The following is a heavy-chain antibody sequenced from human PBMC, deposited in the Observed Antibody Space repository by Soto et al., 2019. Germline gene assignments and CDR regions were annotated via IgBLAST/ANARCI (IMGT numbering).Heavy chain of an antibody. CDR1: GYTFTGYY. D-gene: IGHD7-27*01. Sequence: ASVKVSCKASGYTFTGYYMHWVRQAPGQGLEWMGWINPNSGGTNYAQKFQGWVTMTRDTAISTAYMELSRLRSDDTAVYYCARDRGPGEPNYYFDYWGQGTLVTVSS. CDR2: INPNSGGT. CDR3: ARDRGPGEPNYYFDY. V-gene: IGHV1-2*04. J-gene: IGHJ4*02.